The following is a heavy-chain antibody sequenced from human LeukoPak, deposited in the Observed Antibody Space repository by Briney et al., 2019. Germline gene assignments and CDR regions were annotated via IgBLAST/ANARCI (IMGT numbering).Heavy chain of an antibody. J-gene: IGHJ5*02. D-gene: IGHD5-18*01. CDR2: ISGSGGST. Sequence: GGSLRLSCAASGFTFSSYAMSWVRQAPGKGLEWVSAISGSGGSTYYADSVKGRFTISRDNSKNTLYLQMNSLRAEDTAVYYCAKGGNSHIRTYNWFDPWGQGTLVTVSS. V-gene: IGHV3-23*01. CDR1: GFTFSSYA. CDR3: AKGGNSHIRTYNWFDP.